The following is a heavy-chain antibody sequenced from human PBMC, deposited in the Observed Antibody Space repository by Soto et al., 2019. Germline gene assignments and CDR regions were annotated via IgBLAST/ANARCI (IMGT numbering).Heavy chain of an antibody. D-gene: IGHD2-21*02. CDR2: ISAYNGNT. V-gene: IGHV1-18*01. CDR1: GYTFTSYG. J-gene: IGHJ4*02. CDR3: ARDLTVYCGGDCLTTFDY. Sequence: ASVKVSCKASGYTFTSYGISWVRQAPGQGLEWMGWISAYNGNTNYAQKLQGRVTMTTDTSTSTAYMELRSLRSDDTAVYYCARDLTVYCGGDCLTTFDYWGQGTLVTVS.